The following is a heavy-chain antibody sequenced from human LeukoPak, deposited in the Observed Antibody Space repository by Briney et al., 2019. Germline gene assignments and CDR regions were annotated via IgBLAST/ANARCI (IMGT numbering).Heavy chain of an antibody. V-gene: IGHV4-38-2*02. J-gene: IGHJ5*01. D-gene: IGHD1-26*01. Sequence: PSETLSLTCTVSGYSISTGYYWDWIRQPPGKGLEWIGTFYHGGSTYYNPSLKSRVTISVDTSKNQFSLNLTSVTAADTAVYYCARGVGATEPGDSWGQGTLVTVSS. CDR3: ARGVGATEPGDS. CDR1: GYSISTGYY. CDR2: FYHGGST.